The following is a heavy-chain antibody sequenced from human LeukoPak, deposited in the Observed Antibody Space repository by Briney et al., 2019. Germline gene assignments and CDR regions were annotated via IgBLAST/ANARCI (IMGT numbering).Heavy chain of an antibody. J-gene: IGHJ4*02. CDR2: IYSGGST. D-gene: IGHD2-21*02. Sequence: TGGSLRLSCAASGFTVSSNYMSWVRQAPGKGLEWVSVIYSGGSTYYADSVKGRFTISRDNSKNTLYLQMNSLRAEDTAVYYCARARGAGDCGGDCYRRWYFDYWGQGTLVTVSS. V-gene: IGHV3-53*01. CDR3: ARARGAGDCGGDCYRRWYFDY. CDR1: GFTVSSNY.